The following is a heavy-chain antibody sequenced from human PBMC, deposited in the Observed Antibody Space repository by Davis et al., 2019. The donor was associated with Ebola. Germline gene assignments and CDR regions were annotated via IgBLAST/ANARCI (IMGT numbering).Heavy chain of an antibody. CDR2: LNSDGSST. CDR3: ARHDYGDSHFDY. J-gene: IGHJ4*02. V-gene: IGHV3-74*01. CDR1: GFTFSNYW. Sequence: HTGGSLRLSCVASGFTFSNYWMHWVRQAPGKGLVWVSRLNSDGSSTTYADSVKGRFIISRDNAKNTLYLQMNSLRAEDTAVYYCARHDYGDSHFDYWGQGTLVTVSS. D-gene: IGHD4-17*01.